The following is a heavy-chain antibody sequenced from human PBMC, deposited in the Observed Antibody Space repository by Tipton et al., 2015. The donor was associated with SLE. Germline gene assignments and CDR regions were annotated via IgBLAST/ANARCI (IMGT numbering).Heavy chain of an antibody. CDR3: ARIPTVTYYYYGMDV. J-gene: IGHJ6*02. CDR2: IKQDGSEK. Sequence: QLVQSGGGLVQPGGSLRLSCAASGFTFSSYWMSWVRQAPGKGLEWVANIKQDGSEKYYVDSVKGRFTISRDNAKNSLYLQMNSLRAEDTAVYYCARIPTVTYYYYGMDVWGQGTTVTVSS. D-gene: IGHD4-11*01. CDR1: GFTFSSYW. V-gene: IGHV3-7*01.